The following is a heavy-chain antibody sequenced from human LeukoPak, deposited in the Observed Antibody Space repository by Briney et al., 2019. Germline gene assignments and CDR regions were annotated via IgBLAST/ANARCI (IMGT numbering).Heavy chain of an antibody. V-gene: IGHV1-18*01. CDR2: ISAYNRNT. CDR1: GYTFTSYG. CDR3: ARGPSDDFWSGYWNYYYYYMDV. J-gene: IGHJ6*03. D-gene: IGHD3-3*01. Sequence: ASVKVSCKASGYTFTSYGISWVRQAPGQGLEWMGWISAYNRNTNYAQKFQGRVTMTTDTSTSTAYMELRSLRSDDTAVYYCARGPSDDFWSGYWNYYYYYMDVWGKGTTVTVSS.